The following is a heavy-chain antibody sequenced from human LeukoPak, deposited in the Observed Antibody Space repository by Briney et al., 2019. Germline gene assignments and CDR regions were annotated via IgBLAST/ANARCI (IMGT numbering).Heavy chain of an antibody. CDR1: GFTFSSYA. CDR2: ISGSVGST. V-gene: IGHV3-23*01. D-gene: IGHD2-2*03. J-gene: IGHJ5*02. Sequence: DPGGSLRLSCAAAGFTFSSYAMSWVRQAPGKGLEWVSAISGSVGSTYYADSVKGRFTISRDNSKNTLYLQMNSLRAEDTAVYYCAKGFGGYCSSTSCPSDLWGKGTLVSVSS. CDR3: AKGFGGYCSSTSCPSDL.